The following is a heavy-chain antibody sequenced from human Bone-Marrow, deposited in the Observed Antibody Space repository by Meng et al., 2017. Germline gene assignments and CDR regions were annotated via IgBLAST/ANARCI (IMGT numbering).Heavy chain of an antibody. CDR3: ASGVDSSGWYLYAFDI. J-gene: IGHJ3*02. V-gene: IGHV1-2*02. CDR2: INPNSGGT. CDR1: GYTFTGYY. Sequence: ASVKVSCKASGYTFTGYYMHWVRQAPGQGLEWMGWINPNSGGTNYAQKFQGRVTITTDESTSTAYMELSSLRSEDTAVYYCASGVDSSGWYLYAFDIWGQGTMVTVSS. D-gene: IGHD6-19*01.